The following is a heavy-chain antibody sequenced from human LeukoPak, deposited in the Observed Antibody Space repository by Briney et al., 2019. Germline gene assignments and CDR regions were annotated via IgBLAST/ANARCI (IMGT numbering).Heavy chain of an antibody. Sequence: GGSLRLSCAASGFTFSDYGIHWVRRAPGKGLEWVAVIWSDGSNKYYADSVKGRFTISRDNSRKTLYLQMNSLRVEDTAVYYCVRASGSFDYWGQGTLVTVSS. CDR1: GFTFSDYG. CDR3: VRASGSFDY. J-gene: IGHJ4*02. D-gene: IGHD3-10*01. CDR2: IWSDGSNK. V-gene: IGHV3-33*01.